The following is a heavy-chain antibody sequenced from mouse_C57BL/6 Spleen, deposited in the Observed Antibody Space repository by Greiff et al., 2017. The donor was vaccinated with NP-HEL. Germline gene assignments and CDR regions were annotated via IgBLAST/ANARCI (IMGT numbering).Heavy chain of an antibody. V-gene: IGHV1-15*01. CDR1: GYTFTDYE. J-gene: IGHJ2*01. CDR3: TRNRVVPFDY. Sequence: VQLQQSGAELVRPGASVTLSCKASGYTFTDYEMHWVKQTPVHGLEWIGAIDPETGGTAYNQKFKGKAILTADKSSSTAYMELRSLTSEDSAVYYCTRNRVVPFDYWGQGTTLTVSS. D-gene: IGHD1-1*01. CDR2: IDPETGGT.